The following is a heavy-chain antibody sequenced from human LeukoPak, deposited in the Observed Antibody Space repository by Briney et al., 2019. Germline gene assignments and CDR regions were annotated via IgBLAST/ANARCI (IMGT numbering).Heavy chain of an antibody. Sequence: HTGRSLRLSCAASGFTFSSYGMHWVRQAPGKGLEWVAVIRYDGSNKYYADSVKGRFTISKDNSKNTLYLQMNSLRAEDTAVYYCARDGPPYMSGYDSTVGMDVWGQGTTVTVSS. D-gene: IGHD5-12*01. CDR3: ARDGPPYMSGYDSTVGMDV. V-gene: IGHV3-33*01. CDR2: IRYDGSNK. CDR1: GFTFSSYG. J-gene: IGHJ6*02.